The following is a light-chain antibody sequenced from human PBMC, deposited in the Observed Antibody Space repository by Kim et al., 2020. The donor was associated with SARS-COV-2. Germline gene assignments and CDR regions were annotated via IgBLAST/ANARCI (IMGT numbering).Light chain of an antibody. J-gene: IGKJ5*01. V-gene: IGKV3-11*01. CDR1: QSLGNY. CDR3: QQRGS. Sequence: ASLALSPGERATPSCRASQSLGNYLAWYQHNPGQPPRLLIYDASNRATGIPARFSGSGSGTDFTLTISSLEPEDFAIYYCQQRGSFGQGTRLEIK. CDR2: DAS.